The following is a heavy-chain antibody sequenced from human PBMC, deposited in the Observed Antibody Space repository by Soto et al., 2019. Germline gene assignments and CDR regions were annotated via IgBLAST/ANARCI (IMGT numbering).Heavy chain of an antibody. J-gene: IGHJ3*02. Sequence: QLQLQESGPGLVKPSETLSLTCTVSGGSISSSGYYWGWIRQPPGKGLEWIGRIYYSGSTYYNPSIKSRVTISVDTSKNEFSLKLSSVTAADTAVYYCARLDDAFDIWGQGTMVTVSS. CDR2: IYYSGST. CDR3: ARLDDAFDI. CDR1: GGSISSSGYY. V-gene: IGHV4-39*01.